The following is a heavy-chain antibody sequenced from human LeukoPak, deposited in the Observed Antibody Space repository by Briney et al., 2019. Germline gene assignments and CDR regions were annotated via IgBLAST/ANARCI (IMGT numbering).Heavy chain of an antibody. Sequence: GGSLRLSCAASGFTFSSYGMHWVRQAPGKGLEWVAVIWYDGSNKYYADSVKGRFTISRDNSKNTLYLQMNSLRAEDTAVYYCARGLLLWLEPYYFDYWGQGTLVTVSS. J-gene: IGHJ4*02. CDR3: ARGLLLWLEPYYFDY. CDR1: GFTFSSYG. V-gene: IGHV3-33*01. D-gene: IGHD5-18*01. CDR2: IWYDGSNK.